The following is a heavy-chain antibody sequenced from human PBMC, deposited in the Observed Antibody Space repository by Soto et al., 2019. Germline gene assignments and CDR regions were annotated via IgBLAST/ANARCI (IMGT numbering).Heavy chain of an antibody. V-gene: IGHV3-30*03. D-gene: IGHD2-2*03. CDR2: ISYDGSNK. CDR3: AITTAPWISYS. J-gene: IGHJ4*02. CDR1: GFTFSSYG. Sequence: GSLRLSCAASGFTFSSYGMHWVRQAPGKGLEWVAVISYDGSNKYYADSVKGRFTISRDNSKNTLYLQMNSLRSEDTAVYYCAITTAPWISYSWGQGTLVTVSS.